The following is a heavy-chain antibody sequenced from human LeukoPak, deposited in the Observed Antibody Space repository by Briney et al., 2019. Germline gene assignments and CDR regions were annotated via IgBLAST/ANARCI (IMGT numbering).Heavy chain of an antibody. J-gene: IGHJ4*02. CDR2: INHSGST. D-gene: IGHD3-10*01. V-gene: IGHV4-34*01. CDR3: ARGSGSNYGMLDY. Sequence: SETLSLTCAVYGGSFSGYYWSWIRQPPGKGLEWIGEINHSGSTNYNPSLKSRVTISVDTSKNQFSLKLSSVTAADTAVYYCARGSGSNYGMLDYWGQGTLVTVSS. CDR1: GGSFSGYY.